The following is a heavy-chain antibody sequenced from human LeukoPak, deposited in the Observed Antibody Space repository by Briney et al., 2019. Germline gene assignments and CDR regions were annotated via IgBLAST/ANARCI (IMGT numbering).Heavy chain of an antibody. CDR3: ARSPGVPDAFDI. J-gene: IGHJ3*02. CDR1: GFTVSSNY. Sequence: GGSLRLSCAASGFTVSSNYLSWVRQAPGKGLEWVSVTYSGGSTYYADSVKGRFTTSRDTSKNTLYLQMNSLRAEDTAVYYCARSPGVPDAFDIWGQGTMVTVSS. V-gene: IGHV3-53*01. D-gene: IGHD7-27*01. CDR2: TYSGGST.